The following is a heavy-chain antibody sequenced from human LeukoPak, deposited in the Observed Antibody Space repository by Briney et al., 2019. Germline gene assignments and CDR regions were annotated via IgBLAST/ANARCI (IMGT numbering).Heavy chain of an antibody. CDR2: IYYSGST. CDR1: GGSISSYY. D-gene: IGHD4/OR15-4a*01. Sequence: SETLSLTCTVSGGSISSYYWSWIRQPPGKGLEWIGYIYYSGSTNYNPSLKSRVTISVDTSKNQFSLKLSSVTAADTAVYYCARDDYQYWFDPWGQGTLVTVSS. CDR3: ARDDYQYWFDP. J-gene: IGHJ5*02. V-gene: IGHV4-59*12.